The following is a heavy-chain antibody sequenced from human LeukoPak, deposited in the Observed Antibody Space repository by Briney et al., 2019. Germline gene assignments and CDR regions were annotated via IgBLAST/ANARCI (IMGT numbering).Heavy chain of an antibody. CDR1: GGSISSYY. V-gene: IGHV4-4*07. CDR3: ARYDYYDSSGPNGNDAFDI. J-gene: IGHJ3*02. D-gene: IGHD3-22*01. Sequence: SETLSLTCTVSGGSISSYYWSWIRQPAGKGLDWIGRIYTSGSTNYNPSLKSRVTMSVDTSKNQFSLKLSSVTAEDAAVYYCARYDYYDSSGPNGNDAFDIWGQGTMVTVSS. CDR2: IYTSGST.